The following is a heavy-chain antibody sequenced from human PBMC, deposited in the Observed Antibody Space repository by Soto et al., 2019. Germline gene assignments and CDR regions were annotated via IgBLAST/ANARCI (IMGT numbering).Heavy chain of an antibody. J-gene: IGHJ6*02. CDR3: ARPTYYYGSGRHYYYGMDV. D-gene: IGHD3-10*01. CDR2: ISAYNGNT. Sequence: ASVKVSCKASGYTFTSYGISWARQAPGQGLEWMGWISAYNGNTNYAQKLQGRVTMTTDTSTSTAYMELRSLRSDDTAVYYCARPTYYYGSGRHYYYGMDVWGQGTTVTVSS. V-gene: IGHV1-18*04. CDR1: GYTFTSYG.